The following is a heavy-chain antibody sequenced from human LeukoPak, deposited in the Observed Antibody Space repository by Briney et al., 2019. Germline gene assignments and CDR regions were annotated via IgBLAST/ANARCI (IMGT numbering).Heavy chain of an antibody. J-gene: IGHJ4*02. V-gene: IGHV1-2*02. D-gene: IGHD2-21*02. Sequence: ASVKVSCKASGYTFTGYYIHWVRQAPGQGLEWMGWINPKSGGTNYAQKFQGRVTMTRDTSISTAYMELSRLRSDDTAVYYCARGCGGDCSIYYFDYWGQGTLVTVSS. CDR1: GYTFTGYY. CDR3: ARGCGGDCSIYYFDY. CDR2: INPKSGGT.